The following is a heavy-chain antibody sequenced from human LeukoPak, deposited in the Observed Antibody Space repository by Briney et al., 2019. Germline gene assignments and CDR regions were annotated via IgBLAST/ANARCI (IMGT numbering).Heavy chain of an antibody. CDR2: ISWNSGSI. D-gene: IGHD2-15*01. J-gene: IGHJ4*02. Sequence: AGGSLRLSCAASGFTFDDYAMHWVRQAPGKGLEWVSGISWNSGSIGYADSVKGRFTISRDNAKNSLYLQMNSLRAEDTAVYYCARDRYCRGGGCPNDYWGQGTLVTVSS. CDR3: ARDRYCRGGGCPNDY. V-gene: IGHV3-9*01. CDR1: GFTFDDYA.